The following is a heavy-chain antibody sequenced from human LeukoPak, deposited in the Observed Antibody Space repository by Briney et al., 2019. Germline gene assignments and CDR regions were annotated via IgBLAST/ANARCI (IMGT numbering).Heavy chain of an antibody. CDR3: ARDRSDYSIKYYYYYGMDV. V-gene: IGHV3-23*01. CDR1: GLTFSDYR. CDR2: TAGADDVI. D-gene: IGHD3-16*01. Sequence: GGSLRLSCAVSGLTFSDYRMIWVRQAPEKRLEWVAVTAGADDVIQYADSVKGRFTISRDNSKNTLYLQMNSLRAEDTAVYYCARDRSDYSIKYYYYYGMDVWGQGTTVTVSS. J-gene: IGHJ6*02.